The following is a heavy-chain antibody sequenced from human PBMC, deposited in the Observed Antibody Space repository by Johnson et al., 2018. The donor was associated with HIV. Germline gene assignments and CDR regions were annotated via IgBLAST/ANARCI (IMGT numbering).Heavy chain of an antibody. CDR3: ARGIAAAPLWAFDI. J-gene: IGHJ3*02. CDR1: GFTFSSYA. D-gene: IGHD6-13*01. Sequence: QVQLVESGGGVVQPGRSLRLSCAASGFTFSSYAMHWVRQAPGKGLEWVAVISYDGSNKYYADSVKGRFTISRDNSKNTLYLQMNSLRAEDTAVYYCARGIAAAPLWAFDIWGQGTMVTVS. V-gene: IGHV3-30-3*01. CDR2: ISYDGSNK.